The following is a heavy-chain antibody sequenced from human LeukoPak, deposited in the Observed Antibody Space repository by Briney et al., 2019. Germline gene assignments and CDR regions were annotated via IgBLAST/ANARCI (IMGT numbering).Heavy chain of an antibody. CDR2: IHSSGST. CDR3: ARWYSSGWAFDY. V-gene: IGHV4-59*08. Sequence: SETLSLTCTVSGGTISSYYWNWIRRPPGKGLERMGYIHSSGSTKYNPSLKSRVTISVDTSKNQFSLQLSSVTAADRAVYYCARWYSSGWAFDYWGQGTLVTVSS. CDR1: GGTISSYY. D-gene: IGHD6-19*01. J-gene: IGHJ4*02.